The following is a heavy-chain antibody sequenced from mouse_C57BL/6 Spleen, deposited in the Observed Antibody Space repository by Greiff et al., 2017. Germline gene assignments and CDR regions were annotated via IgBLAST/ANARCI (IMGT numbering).Heavy chain of an antibody. D-gene: IGHD1-1*01. V-gene: IGHV1-62-2*01. CDR3: ARHEEGYYGSSSSWFAY. CDR2: FYPGSGSI. Sequence: VQLVESGAELVKPGASVKLSCKASGYTFTEYTIHWVKQRSGQGLEWIGWFYPGSGSIKYNEKFKDKATLTADKSSSTVYMELSRLTSEDSAVYFCARHEEGYYGSSSSWFAYWGQGTLVTVSA. CDR1: GYTFTEYT. J-gene: IGHJ3*01.